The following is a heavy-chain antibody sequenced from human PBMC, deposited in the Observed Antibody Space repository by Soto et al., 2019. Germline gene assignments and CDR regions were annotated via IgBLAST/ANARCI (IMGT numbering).Heavy chain of an antibody. CDR3: AKDRVITMVRGVINN. Sequence: PGGSLRLSCADSGFTFSSYAMSWVRQAPGKGLEWVSAISGSGGSTYYADSVKGRFTISRDNSKNTLYLQMNSLRAEDTAVYYCAKDRVITMVRGVINNWGQGTLVTVSS. J-gene: IGHJ4*02. D-gene: IGHD3-10*01. CDR1: GFTFSSYA. V-gene: IGHV3-23*01. CDR2: ISGSGGST.